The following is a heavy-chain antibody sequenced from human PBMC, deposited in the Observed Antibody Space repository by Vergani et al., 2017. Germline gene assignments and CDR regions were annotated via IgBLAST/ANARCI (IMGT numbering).Heavy chain of an antibody. CDR2: INHSGST. J-gene: IGHJ4*02. Sequence: QVQLQQWGAGLLKPSETLSLTCAVYGGSFSGYYWSWIRQPPGKGLEWIGEINHSGSTNYNPSLKSRVTISVDTSKNQFSLKLSSVTAADTAVHYCARGLRSSPWRPTPSHFDYWGQGTLVTVSS. CDR3: ARGLRSSPWRPTPSHFDY. D-gene: IGHD6-25*01. CDR1: GGSFSGYY. V-gene: IGHV4-34*01.